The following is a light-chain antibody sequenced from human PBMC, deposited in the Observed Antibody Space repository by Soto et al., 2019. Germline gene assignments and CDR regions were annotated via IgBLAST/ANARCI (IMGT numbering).Light chain of an antibody. V-gene: IGKV3-20*01. CDR3: QQYGNSWT. CDR2: GAS. Sequence: EIVLTQSPGPLSLSPGERATLSCRASQSVSVRFLAWYQQKPGQAPRLLMYGASSRATGIPDRFSGSGSGTDFTLTISRLEPEDFAVYYCQQYGNSWTFGQGTKVDTK. J-gene: IGKJ1*01. CDR1: QSVSVRF.